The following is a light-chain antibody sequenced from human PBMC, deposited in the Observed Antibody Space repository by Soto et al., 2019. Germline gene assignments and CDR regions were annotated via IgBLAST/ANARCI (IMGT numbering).Light chain of an antibody. CDR3: QQRYNWQYT. Sequence: EFVLTQSPATLSLSPGDTATLSCRASQSVSSYSAWYQQKPGQAPRLLIYDTSNRATGIPARFSGSGSGTDVTLTISGLKPEDFAVYYCQQRYNWQYTFGLGTRLEIK. J-gene: IGKJ2*01. V-gene: IGKV3-11*01. CDR1: QSVSSY. CDR2: DTS.